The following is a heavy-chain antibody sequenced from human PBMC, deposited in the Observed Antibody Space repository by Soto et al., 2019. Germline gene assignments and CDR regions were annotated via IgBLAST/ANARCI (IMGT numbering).Heavy chain of an antibody. D-gene: IGHD6-25*01. CDR2: IWYDGSNK. J-gene: IGHJ5*02. CDR3: ARDYSAIPNHSPNWFDP. Sequence: GGSLRLSCAASGFTFSSYGMHWVRQAPGKGLEWVAVIWYDGSNKYYADSVKGRFTISRDNSKNTLYLQMNSLRAEDTAVYYCARDYSAIPNHSPNWFDPWGQGTLVTVSS. CDR1: GFTFSSYG. V-gene: IGHV3-33*01.